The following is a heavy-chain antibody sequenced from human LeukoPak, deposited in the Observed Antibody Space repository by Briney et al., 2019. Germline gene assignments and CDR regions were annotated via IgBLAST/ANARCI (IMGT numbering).Heavy chain of an antibody. D-gene: IGHD3-16*01. J-gene: IGHJ4*02. CDR2: IFYNGAT. CDR1: GASITSGAYY. CDR3: ARGKTIRFESYGQLEF. V-gene: IGHV4-31*11. Sequence: SETLSLTCAVSGASITSGAYYWTWIRQHPGRGLEWIGHIFYNGATYYNPSLKSRVTLSVDTSETRFSLKVKSLTAADTAVYFCARGKTIRFESYGQLEFWGQGKQVTVSA.